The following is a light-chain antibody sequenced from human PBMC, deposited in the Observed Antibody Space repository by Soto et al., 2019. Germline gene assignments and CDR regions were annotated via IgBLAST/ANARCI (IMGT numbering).Light chain of an antibody. Sequence: EIVMTQSPATLSVSPGERATLSGRANQHIRSNLAWYQQKPGQTPRLLIYDASSRATGIPARFSGSGSGTDFTLTISSLQSEDFATYYCQQYNDWPPWTFGQGTKVEI. J-gene: IGKJ1*01. CDR1: QHIRSN. CDR3: QQYNDWPPWT. CDR2: DAS. V-gene: IGKV3-15*01.